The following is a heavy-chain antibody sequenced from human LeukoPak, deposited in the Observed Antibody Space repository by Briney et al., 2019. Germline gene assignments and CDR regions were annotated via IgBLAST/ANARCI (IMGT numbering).Heavy chain of an antibody. V-gene: IGHV3-30*18. Sequence: PGGSLRLSCAASGFTFSSYGMHWVRQGPGKGLEWVAVISYDGSNKYYADSVKGRFTISRDNSKNTLYLQMNSLRAEDTAVYYCAKDKTAVDSSQDYWGQGTLVTVSS. CDR2: ISYDGSNK. CDR1: GFTFSSYG. J-gene: IGHJ4*02. CDR3: AKDKTAVDSSQDY. D-gene: IGHD6-13*01.